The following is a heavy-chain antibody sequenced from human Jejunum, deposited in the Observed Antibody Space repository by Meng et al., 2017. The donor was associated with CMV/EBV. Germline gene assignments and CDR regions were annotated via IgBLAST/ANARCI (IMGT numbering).Heavy chain of an antibody. Sequence: YGMHWVRQAPGKGLEWVAFTRYDGGNTYYADSVKGRFTVSRDNSKNTLYLQMNSLRVEDTALYYCAKGKGYCSSTSCPGGYFDLWGRGTLVTVSS. CDR3: AKGKGYCSSTSCPGGYFDL. D-gene: IGHD2-2*01. V-gene: IGHV3-30*02. J-gene: IGHJ2*01. CDR1: YG. CDR2: TRYDGGNT.